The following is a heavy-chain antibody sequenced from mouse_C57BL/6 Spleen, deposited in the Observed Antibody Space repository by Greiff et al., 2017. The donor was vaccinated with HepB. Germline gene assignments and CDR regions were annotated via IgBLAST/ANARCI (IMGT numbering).Heavy chain of an antibody. Sequence: EVKLVESGPGLVKPSQSLSLTCSVTGYSITSGYYWHWIRQFPGNKLEWMGYISYDGSNNYNPSLKNRISITRDTSKNQFFLKLNSVTTEDTATYYCARGGRVSYWYFDVWGTGTTVTVSS. CDR3: ARGGRVSYWYFDV. J-gene: IGHJ1*03. D-gene: IGHD6-1*01. V-gene: IGHV3-6*01. CDR2: ISYDGSN. CDR1: GYSITSGYY.